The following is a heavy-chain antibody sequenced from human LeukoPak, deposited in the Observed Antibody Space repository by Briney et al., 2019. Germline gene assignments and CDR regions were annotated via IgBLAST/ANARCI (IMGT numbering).Heavy chain of an antibody. CDR1: GGSISSYY. D-gene: IGHD3-10*01. J-gene: IGHJ3*02. Sequence: TSETLSLTCTVSGGSISSYYWSWIRQRPGKGLERIGYIYYSGSTNYNPSLKSRVTISVDTSKNQFSLKLSSVTAADTAVYYCARRRGPPYDAFDIWGQGTMVTVSS. V-gene: IGHV4-59*01. CDR3: ARRRGPPYDAFDI. CDR2: IYYSGST.